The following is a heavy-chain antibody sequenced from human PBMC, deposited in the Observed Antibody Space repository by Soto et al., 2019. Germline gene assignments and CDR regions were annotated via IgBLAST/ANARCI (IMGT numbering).Heavy chain of an antibody. CDR1: GGTFSSYA. CDR3: AIAPYNKGPGGDYQYYGMDV. Sequence: VQLVQSGAEVKKPGSSVKVSCKAPGGTFSSYAISWVRQAPGQGLEWMGGIIPIFGTANYAQKFQGRVTITADESTSTAYMELSSLRSEDTAVYYCAIAPYNKGPGGDYQYYGMDVWGQGTTVTVSS. D-gene: IGHD4-4*01. J-gene: IGHJ6*02. V-gene: IGHV1-69*01. CDR2: IIPIFGTA.